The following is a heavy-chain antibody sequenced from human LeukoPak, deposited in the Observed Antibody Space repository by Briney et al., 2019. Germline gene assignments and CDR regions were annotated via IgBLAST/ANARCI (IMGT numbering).Heavy chain of an antibody. J-gene: IGHJ4*02. D-gene: IGHD2-21*02. CDR1: GFTFSSYA. CDR3: ARSSTYCGGDCYYFDY. V-gene: IGHV3-64*01. CDR2: ISSNGGST. Sequence: GGSLRLSCAASGFTFSSYAMHWDRQAPGKGLEYVSAISSNGGSTYYANSVKGRFTISRDNSKNTLYLQMGSLRAEDMAVYYCARSSTYCGGDCYYFDYWGQGTLVTVSS.